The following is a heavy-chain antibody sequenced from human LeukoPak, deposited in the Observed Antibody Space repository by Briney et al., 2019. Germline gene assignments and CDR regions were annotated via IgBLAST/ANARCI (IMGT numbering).Heavy chain of an antibody. CDR3: ARDAYSSGVIDY. CDR1: GFTFSSYA. CDR2: ISYDGSNK. V-gene: IGHV3-30-3*01. Sequence: GGSLRLSCTTSGFTFSSYAMSWVRQAPGKGLEWVAVISYDGSNKYYADSVKGRFTISRDNSKNTLYLQMNSLRAEDTAVYYCARDAYSSGVIDYWGQGTLVTVSS. J-gene: IGHJ4*02. D-gene: IGHD6-19*01.